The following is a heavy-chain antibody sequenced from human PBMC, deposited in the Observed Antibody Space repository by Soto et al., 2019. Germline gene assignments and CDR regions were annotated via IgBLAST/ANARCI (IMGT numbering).Heavy chain of an antibody. J-gene: IGHJ6*02. V-gene: IGHV1-69*01. D-gene: IGHD6-13*01. CDR1: GGTFSSYA. CDR2: IIPIFGTA. Sequence: QVQLVQSGAEVKKPGSSVKVSCKASGGTFSSYAISWVRQAPGQGLEWMGGIIPIFGTANYAQKFQGRVTITADESTSTAYMELSSLRSEDTAVYYCARVKTGSSWYHPYYYYGMDVWGQGTTVTVSS. CDR3: ARVKTGSSWYHPYYYYGMDV.